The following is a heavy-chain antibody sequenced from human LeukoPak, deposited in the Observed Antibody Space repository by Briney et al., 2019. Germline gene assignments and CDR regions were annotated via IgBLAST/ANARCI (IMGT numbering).Heavy chain of an antibody. CDR1: AYTFSNYL. V-gene: IGHV1-46*01. CDR2: IDPKSGST. Sequence: GASVKVSCKASAYTFSNYLIHWVRQAPGQGLEWMEMIDPKSGSTDNTQKFQARVSMTRDTSKNQFSLKLSSVTAADTAVYYCASQVAVAGTVRDYWGQGTLVTVSS. J-gene: IGHJ4*02. D-gene: IGHD6-19*01. CDR3: ASQVAVAGTVRDY.